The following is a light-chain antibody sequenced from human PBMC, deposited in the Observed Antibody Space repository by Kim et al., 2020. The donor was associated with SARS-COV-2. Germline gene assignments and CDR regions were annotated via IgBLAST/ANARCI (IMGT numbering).Light chain of an antibody. Sequence: DIVMTQSPDSLAVSLGERATINCKSSQSVLYTSNNKNSLVWYQQKAGQPPKALIFWASTRESGVPDRCSGSGSGTDFTLTISSLQAEDVAVYYCQQYYTIPLTFGGGTKVDIK. J-gene: IGKJ4*01. CDR2: WAS. CDR3: QQYYTIPLT. CDR1: QSVLYTSNNKNS. V-gene: IGKV4-1*01.